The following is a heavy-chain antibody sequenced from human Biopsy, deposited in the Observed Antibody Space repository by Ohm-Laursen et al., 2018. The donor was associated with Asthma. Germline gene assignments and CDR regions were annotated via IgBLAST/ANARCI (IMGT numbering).Heavy chain of an antibody. D-gene: IGHD5-12*01. Sequence: SLRLSCSAAGFMFRSFGMHWVRQAPGKGLEWVAVISYDGNHKFYEDSVKGRFTISRDNSKNTLYLQMNSLRTEDTAVYYCAKRRGYSGHDDDYWGQGTLVIVSS. J-gene: IGHJ4*02. V-gene: IGHV3-30*18. CDR1: GFMFRSFG. CDR2: ISYDGNHK. CDR3: AKRRGYSGHDDDY.